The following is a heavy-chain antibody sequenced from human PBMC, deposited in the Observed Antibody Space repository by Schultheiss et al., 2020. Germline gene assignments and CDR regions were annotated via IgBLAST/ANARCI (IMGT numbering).Heavy chain of an antibody. CDR2: INHNGST. D-gene: IGHD1-26*01. CDR1: GGSISSSNW. CDR3: ARGGSYFWFDP. Sequence: SETLSLTCAVSGGSISSSNWWSWVRQPPGKGLEWIGEINHNGSTNYNPSLKSRVTISVDTSKNQFSLKLSSVTAADTAVYYCARGGSYFWFDPWGQGTLVTGSS. J-gene: IGHJ5*02. V-gene: IGHV4-4*02.